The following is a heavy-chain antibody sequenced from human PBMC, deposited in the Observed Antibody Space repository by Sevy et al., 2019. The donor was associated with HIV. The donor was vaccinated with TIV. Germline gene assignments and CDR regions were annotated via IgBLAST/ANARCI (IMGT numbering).Heavy chain of an antibody. J-gene: IGHJ4*02. D-gene: IGHD3-22*01. CDR1: GYSFTSHC. CDR3: ATSRSGYFDSSGYYIY. CDR2: IYPDDSET. V-gene: IGHV5-51*01. Sequence: GESLKISCEGSGYSFTSHCIGWVRHMPGKGLEWMGMIYPDDSETRYSPSFQGQVTFSADKSISTAYLQWSSLKASDTAMYYCATSRSGYFDSSGYYIYWGQGTMVTVSS.